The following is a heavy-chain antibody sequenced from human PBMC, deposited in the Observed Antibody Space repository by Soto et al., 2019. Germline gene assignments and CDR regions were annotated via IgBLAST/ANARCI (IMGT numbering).Heavy chain of an antibody. J-gene: IGHJ6*02. D-gene: IGHD2-2*01. V-gene: IGHV4-34*01. CDR3: ARVNLVVVRRRRYYGMDV. Sequence: PSETLSLTCAVYGGSFSGYYWSWIRQPPGKGLEWIGEINHSGSTNYNPSLKSRVTISVDTSKNQFSLKLSSVTAADTAVYYCARVNLVVVRRRRYYGMDVWGQGTTVTVSS. CDR2: INHSGST. CDR1: GGSFSGYY.